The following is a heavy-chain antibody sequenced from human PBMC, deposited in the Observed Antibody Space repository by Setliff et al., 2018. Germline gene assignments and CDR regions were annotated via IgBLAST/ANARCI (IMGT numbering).Heavy chain of an antibody. CDR2: IKQDGSGK. Sequence: GESLKISCAASGFTFSSYWMSWVRQAPGKGLEWVANIKQDGSGKYYVDSVKGRFTISRDNAKNSLYLQMNSLRAEDTAVYYCAREKMATNYYYYYMDVWGKGTTVTVSS. D-gene: IGHD5-12*01. V-gene: IGHV3-7*01. CDR1: GFTFSSYW. J-gene: IGHJ6*03. CDR3: AREKMATNYYYYYMDV.